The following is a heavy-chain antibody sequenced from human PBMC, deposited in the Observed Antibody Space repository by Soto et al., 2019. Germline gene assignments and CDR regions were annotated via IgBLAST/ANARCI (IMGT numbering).Heavy chain of an antibody. D-gene: IGHD3-9*01. V-gene: IGHV1-18*01. Sequence: GASVKVSCKASGYTFTSYGISWVRQAPGQGLEWMGWISAYNGNTNYAQKLQGRVTMTTDTSTSTAYMELSSLRSEDTAVYYCARTGITISRVDYYYYYYMDVWGKGTTVTVSS. CDR3: ARTGITISRVDYYYYYYMDV. J-gene: IGHJ6*03. CDR1: GYTFTSYG. CDR2: ISAYNGNT.